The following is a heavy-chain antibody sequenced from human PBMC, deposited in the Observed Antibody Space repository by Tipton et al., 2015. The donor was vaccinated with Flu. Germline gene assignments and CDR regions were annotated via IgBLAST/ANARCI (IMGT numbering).Heavy chain of an antibody. CDR3: AKDPGEEPEYFQH. Sequence: GSLRLSCAASGFTFTNCGMHWVRQAPGKGLEWVAFIRFDGTNKYYADSVKGRFTISRDNSKNTLYLQMNSLRAEDTAVYYCAKDPGEEPEYFQHWGQGTLVTVSS. J-gene: IGHJ1*01. D-gene: IGHD3-10*01. V-gene: IGHV3-30*02. CDR2: IRFDGTNK. CDR1: GFTFTNCG.